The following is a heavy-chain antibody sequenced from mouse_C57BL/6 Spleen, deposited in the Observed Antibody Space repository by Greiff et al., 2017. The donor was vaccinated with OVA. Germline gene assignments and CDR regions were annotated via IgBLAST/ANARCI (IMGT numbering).Heavy chain of an antibody. CDR1: GYTFTDYE. V-gene: IGHV1-15*01. Sequence: VKLQESGAELVRPGASVTLSCKASGYTFTDYEMHWVKQTPVHGLEWIGAIDPETGGTAYNQKFKGKAILTADKSSSTAYMELRSLTSEDSAVYYCTRGLRFDYWGQGTTLTVSS. CDR3: TRGLRFDY. J-gene: IGHJ2*01. D-gene: IGHD1-1*01. CDR2: IDPETGGT.